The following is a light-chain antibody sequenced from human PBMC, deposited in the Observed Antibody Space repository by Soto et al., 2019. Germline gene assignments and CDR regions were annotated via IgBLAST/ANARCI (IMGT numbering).Light chain of an antibody. V-gene: IGKV3-11*01. Sequence: IVLTQSPATLSLSPLEIATLSFMASQSIGNYLAWYQQRPGQAPRLLIYDASNRATGIPARFSGSGSGTDFTLTISSLEPEDFAVYYCQQRSTWPPITFGQGTRLEIK. J-gene: IGKJ5*01. CDR1: QSIGNY. CDR3: QQRSTWPPIT. CDR2: DAS.